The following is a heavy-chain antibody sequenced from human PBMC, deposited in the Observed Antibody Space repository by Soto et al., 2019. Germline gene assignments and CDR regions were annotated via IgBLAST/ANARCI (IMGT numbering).Heavy chain of an antibody. Sequence: QVQLVQSGAEVKKPGASVKASCKASGYTFTSYAMHWVRQAPGQRLEWMGWINAGNGNTKYSQKFQGRVTITRDTSASTAYMELSSLRSEDTAVYYCARADVVVVAATMGFDPWGQGTLVTVSS. CDR1: GYTFTSYA. V-gene: IGHV1-3*01. CDR2: INAGNGNT. D-gene: IGHD2-15*01. CDR3: ARADVVVVAATMGFDP. J-gene: IGHJ5*02.